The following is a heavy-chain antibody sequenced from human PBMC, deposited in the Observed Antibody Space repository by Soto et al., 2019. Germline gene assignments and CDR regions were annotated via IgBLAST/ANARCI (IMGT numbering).Heavy chain of an antibody. V-gene: IGHV3-13*01. CDR2: IGTAGDT. CDR1: GFTFSSYD. CDR3: AREGRTNYYYYGMDV. J-gene: IGHJ6*02. Sequence: EVQLVESGGGLVQPGGSLRLSCAASGFTFSSYDMHWVRQATGKGLEWVSDIGTAGDTYYPGSVKGRFTISRENAKNSLYLQMNSLRAEDTAVYYCAREGRTNYYYYGMDVWGQGTTVTVSS.